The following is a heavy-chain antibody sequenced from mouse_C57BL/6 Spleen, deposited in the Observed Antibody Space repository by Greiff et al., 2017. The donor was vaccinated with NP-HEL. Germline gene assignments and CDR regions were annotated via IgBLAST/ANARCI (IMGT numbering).Heavy chain of an antibody. CDR3: ASGDAYDGGYYYAMDY. Sequence: QLKQSGAELVRPGSSVKLSCKASGYTFTSYWMDWVKQRPGQDLEWIGNIYPSDSETHYNQKFKDKATLTVDKSSSTAYMQLSSLTSSDSAVYYCASGDAYDGGYYYAMDYWGQGTSVTVSS. CDR1: GYTFTSYW. V-gene: IGHV1-61*01. CDR2: IYPSDSET. D-gene: IGHD2-2*01. J-gene: IGHJ4*01.